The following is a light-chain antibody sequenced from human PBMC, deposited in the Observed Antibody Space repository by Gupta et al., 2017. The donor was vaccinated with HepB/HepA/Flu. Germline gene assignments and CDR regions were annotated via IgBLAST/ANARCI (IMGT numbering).Light chain of an antibody. Sequence: SVLTQAPSASGTPGQRVTISCSGSGSNIGSNFVGWYQQLPGTAPKLLIYRDIQRHSGVPDRFSGSKSGTSASLAISGLRSEEEADYFCAAWDDSLSNVIIGGGTRLTVL. CDR3: AAWDDSLSNVI. CDR2: RDI. V-gene: IGLV1-47*01. CDR1: GSNIGSNF. J-gene: IGLJ2*01.